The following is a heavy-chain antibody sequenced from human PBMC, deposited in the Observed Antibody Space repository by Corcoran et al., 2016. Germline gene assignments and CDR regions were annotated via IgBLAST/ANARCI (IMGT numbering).Heavy chain of an antibody. V-gene: IGHV3-48*02. CDR2: ISSSSSTI. J-gene: IGHJ4*02. CDR3: ARENCSSTSCYSRRDYYFDY. CDR1: GFTFSSYS. D-gene: IGHD2-2*01. Sequence: EVQLVESGGGLVQPGGSLRLSCAASGFTFSSYSMNWVRQAPGKGLEWVSYISSSSSTIYYADSVKGRFTISRDNAKNSLYLQMNSLRDEETAVYYCARENCSSTSCYSRRDYYFDYWGQGTLVTVSS.